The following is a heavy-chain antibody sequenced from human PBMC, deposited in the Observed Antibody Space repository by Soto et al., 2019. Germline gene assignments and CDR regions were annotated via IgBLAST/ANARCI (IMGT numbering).Heavy chain of an antibody. V-gene: IGHV3-21*01. CDR1: GFTFSSYS. CDR3: ARAQGGWDKATDY. CDR2: ISSSSSYI. D-gene: IGHD1-26*01. Sequence: EVQLVESGGGLVKPGGSLRLSCAASGFTFSSYSMNWVRQAPGKGLEWVSSISSSSSYIYYADSVKGRFTISRDNAKNSLYLQMNSLRAEDTAVYYCARAQGGWDKATDYWGQGTLVTVSS. J-gene: IGHJ4*02.